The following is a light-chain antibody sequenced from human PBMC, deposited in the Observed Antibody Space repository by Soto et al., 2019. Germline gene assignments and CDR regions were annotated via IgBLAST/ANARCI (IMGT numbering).Light chain of an antibody. CDR2: GAS. J-gene: IGKJ1*01. V-gene: IGKV3-15*01. CDR3: QQYNNWWT. Sequence: ERRMTHSPATLSFSAGERSTLSCRASQSVDSNLAWYQQKPGQAPRLLIYGASTRATGISARFSGSGSGTEFTLTISSLQSEDFGVYYCQQYNNWWTFGQGTKVDIK. CDR1: QSVDSN.